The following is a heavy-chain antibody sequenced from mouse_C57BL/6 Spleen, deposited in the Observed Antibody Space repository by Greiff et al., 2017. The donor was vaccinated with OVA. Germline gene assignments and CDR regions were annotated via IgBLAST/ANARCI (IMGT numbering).Heavy chain of an antibody. V-gene: IGHV1-59*01. CDR1: GYTFTSYW. CDR3: ARRRITTVVAFDY. CDR2: IDPSDSYT. D-gene: IGHD1-1*01. Sequence: QVQLQQPGAELVRPGTSVKLSCKASGYTFTSYWMHWVKQRPGQGLEWIGVIDPSDSYTNYNQKFKGKATLTVDTSSSTAYMQLSSLTSEDSAVYYCARRRITTVVAFDYWGQGTTLTVSS. J-gene: IGHJ2*01.